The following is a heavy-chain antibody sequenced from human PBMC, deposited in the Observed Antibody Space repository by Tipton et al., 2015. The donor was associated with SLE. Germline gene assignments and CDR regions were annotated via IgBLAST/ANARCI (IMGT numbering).Heavy chain of an antibody. CDR2: IYYSGST. Sequence: LRLSCTVSGGSISSSSYYWGWIRQPPGKGLEWIGSIYYSGSTYYNPSLKSRVTISVDTSKNQFSLKLSSVTAADTAVYYCARDIWFDPWGQGTLVTVSS. CDR3: ARDIWFDP. V-gene: IGHV4-39*07. J-gene: IGHJ5*02. CDR1: GGSISSSSYY.